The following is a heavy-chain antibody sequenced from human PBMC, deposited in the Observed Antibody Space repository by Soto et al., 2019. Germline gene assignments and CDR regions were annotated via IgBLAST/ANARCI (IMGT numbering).Heavy chain of an antibody. CDR2: IYYSGST. V-gene: IGHV4-31*03. J-gene: IGHJ6*02. Sequence: SETLSLTCTVSGGSISSGGYYWSWIRQHPGKGLEWIGYIYYSGSTYYNPSLKSRVTISVDTSKNQFSLKLSSVTAADTAVYYCARDLWTGQDRLTYGSGSRYYGMDVWGQGTTVTVSS. CDR1: GGSISSGGYY. D-gene: IGHD3-10*01. CDR3: ARDLWTGQDRLTYGSGSRYYGMDV.